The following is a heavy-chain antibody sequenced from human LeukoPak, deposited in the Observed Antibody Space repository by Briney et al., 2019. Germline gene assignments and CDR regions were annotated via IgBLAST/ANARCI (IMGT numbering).Heavy chain of an antibody. J-gene: IGHJ4*02. CDR2: ISSGGSTI. D-gene: IGHD3-10*01. CDR3: AKDWDYYGSGSYSDY. CDR1: GFTFSSYE. Sequence: GGSLRLSCVASGFTFSSYEMNWVRQAPGKGLEWVSYISSGGSTIYYADSVKGRFTISRDNAKNSLYLQMNSLRAEDTAVYYCAKDWDYYGSGSYSDYWGQGTLVTVSS. V-gene: IGHV3-48*03.